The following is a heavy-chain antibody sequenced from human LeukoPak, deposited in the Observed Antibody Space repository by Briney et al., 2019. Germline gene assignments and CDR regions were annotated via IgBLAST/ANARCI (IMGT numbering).Heavy chain of an antibody. CDR3: ARDGRCGGDCYAS. J-gene: IGHJ4*02. CDR2: ISSSSSYI. Sequence: PGGSLRLSCAASGFSFSSYTMNWVRQAPGKGLEWVSIISSSSSYIYYADSVKGRFTISRDNAKNALYLQMNSLRVEDTAVYYCARDGRCGGDCYASWGQGTLVTVSS. D-gene: IGHD2-21*02. CDR1: GFSFSSYT. V-gene: IGHV3-21*01.